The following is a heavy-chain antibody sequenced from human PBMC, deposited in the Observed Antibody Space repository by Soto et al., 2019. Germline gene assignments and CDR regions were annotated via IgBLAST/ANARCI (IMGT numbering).Heavy chain of an antibody. CDR2: IYHSGST. CDR3: ARDLPYCSGATCYSRWFDP. V-gene: IGHV4-30-2*01. D-gene: IGHD2-15*01. J-gene: IGHJ5*02. Sequence: SETLSLTCAVSGGSISSGGYSWSWIRQPPGKGLEWIGYIYHSGSTYYNPSLKSRVTISVDRSKNQFSLKLSSVTAADTAVYYCARDLPYCSGATCYSRWFDPWGQGTLVTVS. CDR1: GGSISSGGYS.